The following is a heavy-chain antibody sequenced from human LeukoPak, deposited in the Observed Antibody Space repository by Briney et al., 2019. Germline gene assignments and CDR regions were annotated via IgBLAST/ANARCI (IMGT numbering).Heavy chain of an antibody. D-gene: IGHD2/OR15-2a*01. CDR3: ARGRESFDY. J-gene: IGHJ4*02. CDR2: MNPNSGNT. Sequence: ASVKVSCKASGGTFSSYAISWVRQATGQGLEWMGWMNPNSGNTGYAQKFQGRVTMTRNTSISTAYMELSSLRSEDTAVYYCARGRESFDYWGQGTLVTVSS. V-gene: IGHV1-8*02. CDR1: GGTFSSYA.